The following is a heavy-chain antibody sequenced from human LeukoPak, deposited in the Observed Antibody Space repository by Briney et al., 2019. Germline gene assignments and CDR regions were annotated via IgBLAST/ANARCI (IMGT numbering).Heavy chain of an antibody. J-gene: IGHJ4*02. Sequence: PGGSLRLSCAASGFSFSDYYMSWIRQAPGKGLEWVPYISSSSTYTNYADSVKGRFTISRDNAKNSLYLQMNSLRVEDTAVYYCASLKWSYYFDYWGQGTLVTVSS. V-gene: IGHV3-11*06. CDR1: GFSFSDYY. D-gene: IGHD2-15*01. CDR2: ISSSSTYT. CDR3: ASLKWSYYFDY.